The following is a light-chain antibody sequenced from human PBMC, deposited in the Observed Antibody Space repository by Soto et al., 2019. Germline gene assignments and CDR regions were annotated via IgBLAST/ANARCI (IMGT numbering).Light chain of an antibody. CDR3: SSYTTTTRL. V-gene: IGLV2-14*01. Sequence: QSVLTQPASVSGSPGQSITISCTGTSSDIGSNNYVSGFQQRPGKAPTLIIYEGSNRPSGVSNHFSGSKSGNTASLTISGLLPEDESEYYCSSYTTTTRLFGGGTKLTVL. CDR2: EGS. J-gene: IGLJ3*02. CDR1: SSDIGSNNY.